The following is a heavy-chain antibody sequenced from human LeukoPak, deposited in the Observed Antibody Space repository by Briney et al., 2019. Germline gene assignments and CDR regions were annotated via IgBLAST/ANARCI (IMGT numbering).Heavy chain of an antibody. J-gene: IGHJ4*02. CDR1: GFTFDDYA. D-gene: IGHD6-19*01. CDR2: ISWDGGSS. CDR3: AKDSVAVTGTGNIDY. V-gene: IGHV3-43D*03. Sequence: GGSLRLSCAASGFTFDDYAMHWVRHAPGKSLEWVSLISWDGGSSYYADSVKGRFTISRDNSKNSLYLQMNSLRAEDTALFYCAKDSVAVTGTGNIDYWGQGTLVTVSS.